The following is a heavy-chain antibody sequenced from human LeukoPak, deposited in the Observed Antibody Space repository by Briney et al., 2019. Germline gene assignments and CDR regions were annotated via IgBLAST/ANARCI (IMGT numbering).Heavy chain of an antibody. CDR1: GYTFTSYD. CDR3: ARVITIFGVVIYYFDY. J-gene: IGHJ4*02. V-gene: IGHV1-8*01. D-gene: IGHD3-3*01. CDR2: MNPNSGNT. Sequence: ASVKVSCKASGYTFTSYDINWVRQATGQGLAWMGWMNPNSGNTGYAQKFQGRVTMTRNTSISTAYMELSSLRSEDTAVYYCARVITIFGVVIYYFDYWGQGTLVTVSS.